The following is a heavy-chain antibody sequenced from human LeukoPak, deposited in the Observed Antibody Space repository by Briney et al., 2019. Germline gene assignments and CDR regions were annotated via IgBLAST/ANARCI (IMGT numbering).Heavy chain of an antibody. D-gene: IGHD2-2*03. V-gene: IGHV3-30*04. Sequence: GGSLRLSCAAAGFTFSSYAMHWVRQAPGKGLEWVAVISDDGSNKYYADSVKGRFTISRDNSKNTLYLQMNSLRGEDTAVYYCARVDDLDAFDMWGQGTMVTVSS. CDR1: GFTFSSYA. J-gene: IGHJ3*02. CDR3: ARVDDLDAFDM. CDR2: ISDDGSNK.